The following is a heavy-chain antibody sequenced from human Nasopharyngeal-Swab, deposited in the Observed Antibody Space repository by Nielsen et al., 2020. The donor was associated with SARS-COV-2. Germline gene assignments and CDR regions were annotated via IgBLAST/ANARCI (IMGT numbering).Heavy chain of an antibody. V-gene: IGHV4-34*01. CDR3: ARGQDGAAAAL. J-gene: IGHJ4*02. Sequence: SETLSLTCAVDGWSLSGYYWSWIRQPPGKGLEWNGESNHSGGTRYNPSLKSRVIISVDTSKNQLSLKLTSLTAADTAMYYCARGQDGAAAALWGQGTLVTVSS. D-gene: IGHD6-13*01. CDR2: SNHSGGT. CDR1: GWSLSGYY.